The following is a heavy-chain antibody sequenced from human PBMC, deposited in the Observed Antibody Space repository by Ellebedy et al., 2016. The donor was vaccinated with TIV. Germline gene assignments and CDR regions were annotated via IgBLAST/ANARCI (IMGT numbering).Heavy chain of an antibody. CDR3: ARERRLEYYFDY. J-gene: IGHJ4*02. D-gene: IGHD3-3*01. CDR2: INPSGRST. V-gene: IGHV1-46*01. Sequence: AASVKVSCKASGYTFTGYYLHWVRQAPGQALEWMGMINPSGRSTTYAQKFQGRVTVTGDTSTSTVYMELSSPRSEDTAVYYCARERRLEYYFDYWGQGTLVTVSS. CDR1: GYTFTGYY.